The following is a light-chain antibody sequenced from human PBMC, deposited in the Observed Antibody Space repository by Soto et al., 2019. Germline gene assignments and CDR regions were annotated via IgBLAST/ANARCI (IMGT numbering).Light chain of an antibody. J-gene: IGKJ1*01. CDR3: QQRSNWPPKWT. Sequence: EIVMTQSPGTLSLSPGETVTLSCRASQSIDSNYLSWYQQKAGQAPRLLISGASTRATGIPARFSGSGSGTDFTLTISSLQAEDFAVYYCQQRSNWPPKWTFGQGTKVDIK. CDR2: GAS. V-gene: IGKV3D-7*01. CDR1: QSIDSNY.